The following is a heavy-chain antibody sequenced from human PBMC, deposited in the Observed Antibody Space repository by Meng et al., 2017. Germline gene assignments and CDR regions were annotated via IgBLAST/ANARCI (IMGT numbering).Heavy chain of an antibody. CDR2: FDPEHGET. CDR1: VYTLTELP. J-gene: IGHJ5*02. Sequence: QGALGELVAEGRKPGAAVQVSCRIHVYTLTELPMHWVRQAPGKGLGWMGGFDPEHGETIYAQKFQGRVTMTEETSTETAYMELSSLRSEDTAVYYCATLPRRITMVRGGWFDPWGQGTLVTVSS. V-gene: IGHV1-24*01. D-gene: IGHD3-10*01. CDR3: ATLPRRITMVRGGWFDP.